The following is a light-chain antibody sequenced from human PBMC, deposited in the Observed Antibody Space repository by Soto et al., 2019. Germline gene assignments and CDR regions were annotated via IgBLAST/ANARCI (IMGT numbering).Light chain of an antibody. CDR1: ESISIG. CDR2: KAS. Sequence: DIQMNQSPSTLSASVGDAVTIXXRASESISIGLAWYQQKPGKAPKLRIKKASSLQIEVPSRFSGSGSGAEFTLTITSLQPDDFGVYYCQQYKSSSTFGQGTNVEIK. CDR3: QQYKSSST. V-gene: IGKV1-5*03. J-gene: IGKJ1*01.